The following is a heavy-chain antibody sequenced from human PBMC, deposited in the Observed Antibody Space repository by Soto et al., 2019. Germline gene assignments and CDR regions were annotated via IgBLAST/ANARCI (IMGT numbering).Heavy chain of an antibody. V-gene: IGHV3-7*01. J-gene: IGHJ6*03. CDR1: GFTFSSYW. CDR3: ARDLDGLQYGRDYYYYMDV. D-gene: IGHD4-4*01. CDR2: IKHDGSEK. Sequence: GGSLRLSCAASGFTFSSYWMSWVRQAPGKGLEWVANIKHDGSEKYYVDSVKGRFTISRDNAKNSLYLQMNSLRAEDTAVYYCARDLDGLQYGRDYYYYMDVWGKGTTVTVSS.